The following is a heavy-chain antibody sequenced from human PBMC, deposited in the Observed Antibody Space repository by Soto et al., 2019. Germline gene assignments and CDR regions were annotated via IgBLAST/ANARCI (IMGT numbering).Heavy chain of an antibody. CDR3: ARVGGISWFDP. J-gene: IGHJ5*02. CDR1: GGSISSYY. Sequence: TSETMSLTCTVPGGSISSYYWSWIRQPPGKGLEWIGYIYYSGSTNYNPSLKSRVTISVDTSKNQFSLKLSSVTAADTAVYYCARVGGISWFDPWGQGTLVTVPS. V-gene: IGHV4-59*01. CDR2: IYYSGST. D-gene: IGHD1-20*01.